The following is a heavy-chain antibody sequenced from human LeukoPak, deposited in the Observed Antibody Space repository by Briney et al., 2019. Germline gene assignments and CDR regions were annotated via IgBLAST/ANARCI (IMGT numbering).Heavy chain of an antibody. J-gene: IGHJ4*02. D-gene: IGHD6-13*01. V-gene: IGHV3-23*01. CDR2: ISGSGGST. CDR3: AKVGSGYSSSWYHDY. Sequence: GGSLRLSCAASGLTFSSYAMSWVRQAPGKGLEWVSAISGSGGSTYYADSVKGRFTISRDNSKNTLYLQMNSLRAEDTAVYYCAKVGSGYSSSWYHDYWGQGTLVTVSS. CDR1: GLTFSSYA.